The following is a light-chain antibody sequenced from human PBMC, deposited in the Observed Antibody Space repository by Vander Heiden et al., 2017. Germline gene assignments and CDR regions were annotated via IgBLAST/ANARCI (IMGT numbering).Light chain of an antibody. Sequence: DIQMTQSPSTLSASVGDRGTITCRASQSISSWLAWYQQKPGKAPKLLIYKASSLESGVPSRFSGSGSETEFTLTISSLQPDDFATYYCQQYNSYSLFGQGTKLEIK. V-gene: IGKV1-5*03. CDR1: QSISSW. J-gene: IGKJ2*01. CDR2: KAS. CDR3: QQYNSYSL.